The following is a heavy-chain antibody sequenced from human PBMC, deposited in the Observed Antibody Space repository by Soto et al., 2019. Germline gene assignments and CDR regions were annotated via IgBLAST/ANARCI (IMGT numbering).Heavy chain of an antibody. CDR1: GGTFSSYA. Sequence: QVQLVQSGAEVKKPGSSVKVSCKASGGTFSSYAISWVRQAPGQGLEWMGGIIPIFGTANYAQKFQGRVTMTADESTSTAYMELSSLRSEDTAVYYCASREGGYCSGGSCSLDYWGQGTLVTVSS. CDR2: IIPIFGTA. J-gene: IGHJ4*02. D-gene: IGHD2-15*01. V-gene: IGHV1-69*12. CDR3: ASREGGYCSGGSCSLDY.